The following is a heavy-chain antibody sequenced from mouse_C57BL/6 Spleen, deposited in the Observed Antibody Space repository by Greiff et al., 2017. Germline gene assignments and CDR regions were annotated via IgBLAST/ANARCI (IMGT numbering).Heavy chain of an antibody. CDR3: ARAGAYYSNYEGYAMDY. D-gene: IGHD2-5*01. CDR2: IHPNSGST. CDR1: GYTFTSYW. V-gene: IGHV1-64*01. Sequence: QVQLQQSGAELVKPGASVKLSCKASGYTFTSYWMHWVKQRPGQGLEWIGMIHPNSGSTNYNEKFKSKATLTVDKSSSTAYMQLSSLTSEDSAVYYCARAGAYYSNYEGYAMDYWGQGTSVTVSS. J-gene: IGHJ4*01.